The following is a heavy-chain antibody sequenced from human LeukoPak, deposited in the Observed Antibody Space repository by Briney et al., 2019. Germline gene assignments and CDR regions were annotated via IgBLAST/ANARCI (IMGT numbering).Heavy chain of an antibody. Sequence: SVKVSCKASGGTFSGYGISWVRQAPGQGLEWMGGIIPMFGTANYAQKFQGRVTITADESTSTAYMEMSSLRSEDTAVYYCARWFFGVATSWYFDCWGQGTLVTVSS. CDR1: GGTFSGYG. D-gene: IGHD3-3*01. V-gene: IGHV1-69*01. J-gene: IGHJ4*02. CDR3: ARWFFGVATSWYFDC. CDR2: IIPMFGTA.